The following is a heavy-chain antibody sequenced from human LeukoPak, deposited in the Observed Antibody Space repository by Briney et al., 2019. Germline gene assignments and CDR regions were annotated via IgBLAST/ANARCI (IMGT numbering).Heavy chain of an antibody. CDR2: ISSGSSYI. D-gene: IGHD3-10*02. J-gene: IGHJ6*04. CDR1: GFTFSRSS. V-gene: IGHV3-21*01. CDR3: AELGITMIGGV. Sequence: GGSLRLSCAASGFTFSRSSMNWVRQAPGKGLEWVSSISSGSSYIYYADSVKGRFTISRDNAKNSLYLQMNSLRAEDTAVYYCAELGITMIGGVWGKGTTVTISS.